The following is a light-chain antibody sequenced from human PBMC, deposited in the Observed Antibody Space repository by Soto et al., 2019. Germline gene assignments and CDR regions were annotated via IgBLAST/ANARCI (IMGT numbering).Light chain of an antibody. CDR1: QSVDSNY. CDR2: DAS. Sequence: EIVLTQSADTLSLSPGERATLSCRASQSVDSNYLAWYQQKPGQAPRVLIYDASIRATGIPDRFSGSGSGTDFTLTISRLEPEDSAVYYCQQYDSSPLTFGGGTKVDIK. V-gene: IGKV3-20*01. CDR3: QQYDSSPLT. J-gene: IGKJ4*01.